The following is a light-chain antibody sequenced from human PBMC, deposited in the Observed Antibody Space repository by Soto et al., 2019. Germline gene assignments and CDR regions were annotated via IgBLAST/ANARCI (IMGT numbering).Light chain of an antibody. CDR1: QSVSSN. CDR3: QQYNNWGT. CDR2: GAS. Sequence: EIVMTQSPATLSVSPGERATLSCRASQSVSSNLAWYQQKPGQAPRLLIYGASTRATGIPARFSGSGSGTEFTLTISNRQSEDFAVYYCQQYNNWGTFGQGTKVEIK. V-gene: IGKV3-15*01. J-gene: IGKJ1*01.